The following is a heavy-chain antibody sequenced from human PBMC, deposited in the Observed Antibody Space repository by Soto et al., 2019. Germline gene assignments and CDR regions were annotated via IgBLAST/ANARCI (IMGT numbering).Heavy chain of an antibody. CDR1: GYTLNEVA. V-gene: IGHV1-24*01. J-gene: IGHJ5*02. CDR2: FDPDEAET. D-gene: IGHD4-17*01. Sequence: QVQLVQSGAEVKKPGASVKVSCKVSGYTLNEVAMHWVRQAPGKGLEWLGGFDPDEAETIYAQHFQGRVTMTEDTSTDTVYMELSSLRAEDTALYFCTTYHGDYTFAHWGQGTLVTVSS. CDR3: TTYHGDYTFAH.